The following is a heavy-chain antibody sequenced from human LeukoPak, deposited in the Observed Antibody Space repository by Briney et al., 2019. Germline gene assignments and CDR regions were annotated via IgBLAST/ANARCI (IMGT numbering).Heavy chain of an antibody. Sequence: SVKVSCKASGGTFSSYAISWVRQAPGQGLEWMGGIIPIFGTANYAQKFQGRVTIAADESTSTAYMELSSLRSEDTAVYYCARVGCSSTSCYFTYNWFDPWGQGTLVTVSS. CDR1: GGTFSSYA. CDR3: ARVGCSSTSCYFTYNWFDP. CDR2: IIPIFGTA. J-gene: IGHJ5*02. V-gene: IGHV1-69*13. D-gene: IGHD2-2*01.